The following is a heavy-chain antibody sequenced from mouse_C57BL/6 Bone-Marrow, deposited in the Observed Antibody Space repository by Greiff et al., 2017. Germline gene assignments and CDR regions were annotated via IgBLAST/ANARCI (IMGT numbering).Heavy chain of an antibody. CDR1: GFTFSSYG. V-gene: IGHV5-6*01. CDR2: ISNGGSYT. J-gene: IGHJ2*01. Sequence: EVHLVESGGDLVKPGGSLKLSCAASGFTFSSYGMSWVRQTPDKRLEWVATISNGGSYTYYPDSVKGRFTISRDNAKNTLYLQMSSLKSEDTAMYYCARRNRGYYFDYWGQGTTLTVSS. CDR3: ARRNRGYYFDY.